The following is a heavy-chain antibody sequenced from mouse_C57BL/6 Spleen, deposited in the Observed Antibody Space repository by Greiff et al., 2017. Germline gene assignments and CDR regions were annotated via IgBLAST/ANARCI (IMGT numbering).Heavy chain of an antibody. D-gene: IGHD1-1*02. CDR1: GYTFTSYW. CDR2: IYPGSGST. CDR3: AREYYGLTWFAY. J-gene: IGHJ3*01. Sequence: QVQLQQPGAELVKPGASVKMSCKASGYTFTSYWITWVKQRPGQGLEWIGDIYPGSGSTNYNEKFKSKATLTVYTSSSTAYMQLSSLTSEDSAVYYCAREYYGLTWFAYWGQGTLVTVSA. V-gene: IGHV1-55*01.